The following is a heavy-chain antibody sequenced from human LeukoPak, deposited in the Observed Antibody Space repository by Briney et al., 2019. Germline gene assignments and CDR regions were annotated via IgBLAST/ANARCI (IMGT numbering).Heavy chain of an antibody. Sequence: SETLSLTCTVSGGSISSYYWSWVRQPPGKGLEWIGYIYYSVTTSYNPSLKSRVTISVDTFKNQFSLKLSSVTAADTAVYYCAKGGGSFDYWGQGTLVTVSS. CDR2: IYYSVTT. D-gene: IGHD2-15*01. J-gene: IGHJ4*02. CDR1: GGSISSYY. CDR3: AKGGGSFDY. V-gene: IGHV4-59*01.